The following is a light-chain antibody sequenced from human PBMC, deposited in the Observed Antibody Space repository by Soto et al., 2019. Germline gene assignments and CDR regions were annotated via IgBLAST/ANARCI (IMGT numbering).Light chain of an antibody. CDR3: CSYAGSSTYV. CDR1: SSDVGRYNL. Sequence: QSALTHPASVSGSPGQSITISCTGTSSDVGRYNLVSWYQQHPGKAPKLIIHEDSKRSSGLSNRFSGSKSGNTASLTISGLQAEEEADYYCCSYAGSSTYVFGTGTKVTVL. V-gene: IGLV2-23*01. J-gene: IGLJ1*01. CDR2: EDS.